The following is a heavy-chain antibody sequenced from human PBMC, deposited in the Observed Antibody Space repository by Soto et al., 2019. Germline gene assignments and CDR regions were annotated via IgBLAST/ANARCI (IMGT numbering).Heavy chain of an antibody. CDR3: GRAGKYHFWSGYGAYNWFDP. CDR1: GGSFSGYY. V-gene: IGHV4-34*01. CDR2: INHSGST. Sequence: TSETLSLTCAVYGGSFSGYYWSWIRQPPGKGLEWIGEINHSGSTNYNPSLKSRVTISVDTSKNQFSLKLSSVTAADTAVYYSGRAGKYHFWSGYGAYNWFDPWGQGGLVTVSS. J-gene: IGHJ5*02. D-gene: IGHD3-3*01.